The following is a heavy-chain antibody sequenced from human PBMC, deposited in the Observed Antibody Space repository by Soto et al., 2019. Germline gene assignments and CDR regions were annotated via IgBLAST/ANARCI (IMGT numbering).Heavy chain of an antibody. V-gene: IGHV4-39*02. CDR1: GGSISSSSYY. D-gene: IGHD6-13*01. J-gene: IGHJ4*02. CDR3: VRPGGSGWFYFDS. CDR2: IYYSGST. Sequence: SETLSLTCTVSGGSISSSSYYWGWIRQPPGKGMEWIGSIYYSGSTYNNTSLKSRVTISVDTSKNHFSLKLTSVTAADTAVYYCVRPGGSGWFYFDSWGQGSQVT.